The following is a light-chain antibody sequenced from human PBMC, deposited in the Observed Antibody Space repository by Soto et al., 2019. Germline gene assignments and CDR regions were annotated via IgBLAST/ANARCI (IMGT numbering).Light chain of an antibody. CDR2: WAS. J-gene: IGKJ3*01. V-gene: IGKV4-1*01. CDR1: QSVLSSSINKNY. CDR3: QQYYTTPT. Sequence: DIVMTQSPDSLAVSLGERATINCKSSQSVLSSSINKNYLAWYQQKPGQPPNLLISWASTRESGVPDRFSGSWSGTDFTLSISSLQADDVAVYYCQQYYTTPTFGPGTKVDIK.